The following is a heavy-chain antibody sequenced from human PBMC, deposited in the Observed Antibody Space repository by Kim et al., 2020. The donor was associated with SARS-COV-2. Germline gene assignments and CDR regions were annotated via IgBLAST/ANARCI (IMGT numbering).Heavy chain of an antibody. D-gene: IGHD3-9*01. CDR3: ARVHYDILTGTYYFDY. Sequence: GGSLRLSCAASGFTVSSNYMSWVRQAPGKGLEWVSVIYSGGSTYYADSVKGRFTISRDNSKNTLYLQMNSLRAEDTAVYYCARVHYDILTGTYYFDYWGQGTLVTVSS. CDR1: GFTVSSNY. CDR2: IYSGGST. V-gene: IGHV3-53*01. J-gene: IGHJ4*02.